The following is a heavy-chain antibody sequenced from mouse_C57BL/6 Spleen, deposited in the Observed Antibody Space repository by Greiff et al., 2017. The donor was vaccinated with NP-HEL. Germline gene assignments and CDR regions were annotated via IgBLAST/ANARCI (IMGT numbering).Heavy chain of an antibody. Sequence: VKVVESGAELVRPGTSVKMSCKASGYTFTNYWIGWAKQRPGHGLEWIGDIYPGGGYTNYNEKFKGKATLTADKSSSTAYMQFSSLTSEDSAIYYCARGDSNYFDYWGQGTTLTVSS. CDR2: IYPGGGYT. CDR3: ARGDSNYFDY. D-gene: IGHD2-5*01. J-gene: IGHJ2*01. CDR1: GYTFTNYW. V-gene: IGHV1-63*01.